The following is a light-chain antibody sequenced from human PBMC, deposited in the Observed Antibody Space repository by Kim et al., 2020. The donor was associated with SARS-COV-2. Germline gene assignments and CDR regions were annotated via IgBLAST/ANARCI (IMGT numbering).Light chain of an antibody. CDR2: HNT. CDR3: LVWDTPSSHYV. V-gene: IGLV3-21*04. J-gene: IGLJ1*01. Sequence: SYELTQPPSVSVAPGRTATIDCGGDNIGTKAVQWYQQRAGQAPILVISHNTDRPSGIPERFSGSNSGNAATLTIRRVEAGDEADYFCLVWDTPSSHYVFGPGTKGTV. CDR1: NIGTKA.